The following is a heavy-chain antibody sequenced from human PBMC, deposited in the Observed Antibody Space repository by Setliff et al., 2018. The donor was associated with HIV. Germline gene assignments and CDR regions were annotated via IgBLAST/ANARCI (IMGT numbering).Heavy chain of an antibody. D-gene: IGHD3-10*01. Sequence: SETLSLTCAVYGRSISGYYWSWIRQTPGKGPEWIGEINHGGDTNYNPSLKSRVTISVGSSYNHFSLKLGSVTAADTGVYYCASRRGIEFYFDIWGQGT. V-gene: IGHV4-34*01. CDR3: ASRRGIEFYFDI. J-gene: IGHJ4*02. CDR2: INHGGDT. CDR1: GRSISGYY.